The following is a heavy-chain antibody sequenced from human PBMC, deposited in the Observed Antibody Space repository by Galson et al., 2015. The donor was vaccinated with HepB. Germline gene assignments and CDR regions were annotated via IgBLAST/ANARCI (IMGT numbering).Heavy chain of an antibody. D-gene: IGHD3-22*01. CDR3: ARERWYYYDSSGPGRRYFDL. J-gene: IGHJ2*01. CDR2: IKQDGSEK. V-gene: IGHV3-7*01. Sequence: SLRLSCAASGFTFSSYWMSWVRQAPGKGLEWVANIKQDGSEKYYVDSVKGRFTISRDNAKNSLYLQMNSLRAEDTAVYYCARERWYYYDSSGPGRRYFDLWGRGTLVTVSS. CDR1: GFTFSSYW.